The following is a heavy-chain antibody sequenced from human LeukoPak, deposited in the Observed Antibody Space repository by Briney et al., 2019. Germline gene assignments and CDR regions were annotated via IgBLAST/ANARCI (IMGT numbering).Heavy chain of an antibody. J-gene: IGHJ4*02. Sequence: GGSLRLSCSASGFTFSHFVMHWVRQATGEGLEYVAIINDNGYNTDYASSVKGRFTVARDNSKNTLYLQMSGLRPEDTAVYYCVKDLRGGFSFDQWGQGTLVTVSS. CDR1: GFTFSHFV. CDR2: INDNGYNT. CDR3: VKDLRGGFSFDQ. V-gene: IGHV3-64D*09. D-gene: IGHD3-16*01.